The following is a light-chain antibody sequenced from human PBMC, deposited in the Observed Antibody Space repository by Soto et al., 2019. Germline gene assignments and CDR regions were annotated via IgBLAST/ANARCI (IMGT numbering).Light chain of an antibody. V-gene: IGKV1-39*01. J-gene: IGKJ3*01. CDR2: AAS. CDR1: QTITSY. CDR3: QQSYSTPFT. Sequence: DIQMTQSPSSLSASVGDRLTITCRASQTITSYLNWFQQKPGKAPKLLIYAASSLQSGVPSRFSGSGSGTDFTLTISSLQPEDFATYYCQQSYSTPFTFGPGTKVDVK.